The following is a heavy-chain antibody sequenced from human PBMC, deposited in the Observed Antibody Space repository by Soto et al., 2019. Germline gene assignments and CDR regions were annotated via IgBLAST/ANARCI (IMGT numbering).Heavy chain of an antibody. CDR2: ISGSGDST. CDR3: AKGFWAVAGTRYFDY. Sequence: VGSLRLSGAASGFTFSNYAMNWVRQAPGKGLEWVSVISGSGDSTYYADSVKGRFTISRDNSKNTLYLQMNSLRAEDTAVYYCAKGFWAVAGTRYFDYWGQGT. D-gene: IGHD6-19*01. V-gene: IGHV3-23*01. J-gene: IGHJ4*02. CDR1: GFTFSNYA.